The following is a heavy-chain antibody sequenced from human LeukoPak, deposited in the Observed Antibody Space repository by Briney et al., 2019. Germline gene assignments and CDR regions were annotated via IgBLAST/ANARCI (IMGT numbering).Heavy chain of an antibody. J-gene: IGHJ4*02. CDR2: IYPGDSDT. Sequence: GESLKISCKGSGYGFTSYWIGWVRQMPGKGLEWMGIIYPGDSDTRYSPSFQGQGTISADKSISTAYLQWSSLKASDTAMYYCARPGQLGEYTPYYFDFWGQGTLVTVSS. V-gene: IGHV5-51*01. CDR1: GYGFTSYW. CDR3: ARPGQLGEYTPYYFDF. D-gene: IGHD3-16*01.